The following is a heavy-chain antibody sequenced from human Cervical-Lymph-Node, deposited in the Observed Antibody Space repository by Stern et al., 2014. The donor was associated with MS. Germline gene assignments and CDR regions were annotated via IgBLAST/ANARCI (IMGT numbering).Heavy chain of an antibody. J-gene: IGHJ4*02. CDR3: VRQVTVRSRFDY. V-gene: IGHV4-39*01. D-gene: IGHD4-11*01. CDR1: GGSISSSYY. Sequence: QVQLQESGPGLVKPSETLSRTCTVSGGSISSSYYWGWIRQSSGKGLEWIGSIDDTGRTFYNPSLKSRVTLSVDTYNNPFSLKLSSVTAADTAVYYCVRQVTVRSRFDYWGQGTLVTVSS. CDR2: IDDTGRT.